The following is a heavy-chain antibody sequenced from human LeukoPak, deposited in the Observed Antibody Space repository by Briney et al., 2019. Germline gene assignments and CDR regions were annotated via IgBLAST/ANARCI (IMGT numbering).Heavy chain of an antibody. Sequence: ASVKVSCKACGYTLTSYGISWVRQAPGQGLEWMGWISAYNGNTNYAQKFQGRVTMTTDTSTSTAHMELRSLRSDDTAVYYCARDSGGWLDYWGQGTLVTVSS. V-gene: IGHV1-18*01. CDR2: ISAYNGNT. CDR3: ARDSGGWLDY. D-gene: IGHD6-19*01. CDR1: GYTLTSYG. J-gene: IGHJ4*02.